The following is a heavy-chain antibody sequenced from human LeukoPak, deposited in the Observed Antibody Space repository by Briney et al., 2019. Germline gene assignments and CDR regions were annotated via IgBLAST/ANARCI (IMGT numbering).Heavy chain of an antibody. CDR1: DGSFSGYY. CDR3: ARGPPITMIVVVNDENFDY. J-gene: IGHJ4*02. D-gene: IGHD3-22*01. CDR2: INHSGST. V-gene: IGHV4-34*01. Sequence: SETLSLTCAVYDGSFSGYYWSWIRQPPGKGLEWIGEINHSGSTNYNPSLKSRVTISVDTSKNQFSLKLSSVTAADTAVYYCARGPPITMIVVVNDENFDYWGQGTLVTVSS.